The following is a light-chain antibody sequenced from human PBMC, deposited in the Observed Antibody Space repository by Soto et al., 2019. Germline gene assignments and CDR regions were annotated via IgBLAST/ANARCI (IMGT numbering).Light chain of an antibody. CDR1: SSNIGAGYD. V-gene: IGLV1-40*01. CDR3: QSYDSSLSGRVV. Sequence: QLVLTQPPSVSGAPGQRVTISCTWSSSNIGAGYDVHWYQQLPGTAPKLLIYGNSNRPSGVPDRFSGSKSGTSASLAITGLQAEDEADYYCQSYDSSLSGRVVFGGGTKLTVL. CDR2: GNS. J-gene: IGLJ2*01.